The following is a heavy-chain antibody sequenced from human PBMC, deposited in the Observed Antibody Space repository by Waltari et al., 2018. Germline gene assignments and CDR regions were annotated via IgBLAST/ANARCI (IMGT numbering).Heavy chain of an antibody. J-gene: IGHJ4*02. CDR3: ARENYLNFDY. CDR2: IYTSGST. V-gene: IGHV4-61*02. CDR1: GASLSSCSYY. Sequence: QVQLQESGPGLVKPSQTLSLTCPVSGASLSSCSYYRSWIRQPAGKGLEWIGRIYTSGSTNYNPSLKSRVTISVDTSKNQFSLKLSSVTAADTAVYYCARENYLNFDYWGQGTLVTVSS. D-gene: IGHD1-7*01.